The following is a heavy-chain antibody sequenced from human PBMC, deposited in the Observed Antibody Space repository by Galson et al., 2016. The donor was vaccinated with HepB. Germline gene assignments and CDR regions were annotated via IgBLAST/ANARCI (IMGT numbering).Heavy chain of an antibody. J-gene: IGHJ1*01. CDR3: ARKLWSGPFQE. V-gene: IGHV3-7*01. CDR1: GFNFRSQW. Sequence: SLRLSCAASGFNFRSQWMSWVRQGPGKGLEWVANIKQDGSEKYYVDSVKGRVTISRDNAKNSLYLQMDSLRAEDTAVYFCARKLWSGPFQEWGQGTLVIVSS. D-gene: IGHD3-10*02. CDR2: IKQDGSEK.